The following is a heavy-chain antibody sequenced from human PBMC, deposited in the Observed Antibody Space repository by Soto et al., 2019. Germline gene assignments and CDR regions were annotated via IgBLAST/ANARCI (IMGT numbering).Heavy chain of an antibody. V-gene: IGHV4-39*01. Sequence: SEILALTSTVSGGSIRSSSYCWGWKLKPPGKGLELILSVYDSGITYYNPSLKSRVTISVDTSKNQLSLKLSSVTAADTAVYYCARKSQQLVPGENWFDPWGQGTLVTVSS. D-gene: IGHD6-13*01. CDR3: ARKSQQLVPGENWFDP. CDR1: GGSIRSSSYC. CDR2: VYDSGIT. J-gene: IGHJ5*02.